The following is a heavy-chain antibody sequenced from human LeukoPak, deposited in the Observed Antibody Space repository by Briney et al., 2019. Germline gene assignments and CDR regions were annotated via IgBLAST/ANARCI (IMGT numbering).Heavy chain of an antibody. CDR2: ISGGGGST. Sequence: PGGSLRLSCAASGFTFSSYAMSWVRQAPGKGLEWVSAISGGGGSTYYADSVKGRFTISRDKSKNTLYLQMNRLRAEDTAVYYCAKVGVSSGCLIDYWGQGTLVTVSP. CDR1: GFTFSSYA. D-gene: IGHD6-19*01. J-gene: IGHJ4*02. CDR3: AKVGVSSGCLIDY. V-gene: IGHV3-23*01.